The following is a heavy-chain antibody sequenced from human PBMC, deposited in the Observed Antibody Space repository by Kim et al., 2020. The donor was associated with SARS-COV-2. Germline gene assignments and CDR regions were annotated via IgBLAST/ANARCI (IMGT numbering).Heavy chain of an antibody. D-gene: IGHD3-16*01. Sequence: GGSLRLSCEASGFTFSSYAMSWVRQAPGKGLEWVSSISGNVVITRYIDSVKGRFTISRDNSKSTLYMQMSGLRAEDTAVYYCARRQGGVSIVDFWG. V-gene: IGHV3-23*01. CDR2: ISGNVVIT. CDR1: GFTFSSYA. J-gene: IGHJ6*01. CDR3: ARRQGGVSIVDF.